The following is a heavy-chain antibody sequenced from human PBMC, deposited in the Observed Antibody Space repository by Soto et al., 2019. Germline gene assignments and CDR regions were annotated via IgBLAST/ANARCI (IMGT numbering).Heavy chain of an antibody. Sequence: QVTLKESGPVLVKPTETLTLTCTVSGFSLSNARMGVSWIRQPPGKALEWLAHIFSNDEKSYSTSLKSRLTLSKDTSKSQVVLTMTNMDPVDTATYYCARIHVLAYCSSTSCHQLAEYFQHWGQGTLVTVSS. J-gene: IGHJ1*01. V-gene: IGHV2-26*01. CDR2: IFSNDEK. CDR3: ARIHVLAYCSSTSCHQLAEYFQH. D-gene: IGHD2-2*01. CDR1: GFSLSNARMG.